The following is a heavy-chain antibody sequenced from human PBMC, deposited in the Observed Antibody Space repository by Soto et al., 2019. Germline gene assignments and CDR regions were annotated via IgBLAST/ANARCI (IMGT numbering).Heavy chain of an antibody. CDR1: GFTFSSYS. CDR2: ISSSSSYI. Sequence: EVQLVESGGGLVKPGGSLRLSCAASGFTFSSYSMNWVRQAPGKGLEWVSSISSSSSYIYYADSVKGRFTISRDNAKNSLYLQMTSLRAEDTAVYYCARGLRDDILTGYYIDYWGQGTLVTVSS. J-gene: IGHJ4*02. V-gene: IGHV3-21*01. CDR3: ARGLRDDILTGYYIDY. D-gene: IGHD3-9*01.